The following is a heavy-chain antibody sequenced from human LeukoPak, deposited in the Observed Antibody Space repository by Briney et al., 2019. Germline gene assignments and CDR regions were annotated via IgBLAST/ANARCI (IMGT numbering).Heavy chain of an antibody. Sequence: GGSLRLSCAASGFTFSSYAMSWVRQAPGKGLEWVSAISGSGGSTYYADSVKGRFTISRDNSKNTLYLQINSLRAEDTAVYYCAKGGGDSSGYYLSYYYYGMDVWGQGTTVTVSS. CDR3: AKGGGDSSGYYLSYYYYGMDV. CDR2: ISGSGGST. D-gene: IGHD3-22*01. CDR1: GFTFSSYA. J-gene: IGHJ6*02. V-gene: IGHV3-23*01.